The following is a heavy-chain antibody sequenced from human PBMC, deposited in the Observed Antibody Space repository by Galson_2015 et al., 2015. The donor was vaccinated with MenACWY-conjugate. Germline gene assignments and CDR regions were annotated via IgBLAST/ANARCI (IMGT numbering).Heavy chain of an antibody. J-gene: IGHJ2*01. V-gene: IGHV4-59*08. Sequence: LSLTCTVSGGSISTYYWRWIRQPPGKGLEWIGYIYYTGGTDYNPSLQSRVTISVDTSKNQFSLNLTSVTASDTAVYYCARLKIDYTHNWYSDLSGRGTLVTVSS. CDR1: GGSISTYY. CDR2: IYYTGGT. D-gene: IGHD4-11*01. CDR3: ARLKIDYTHNWYSDL.